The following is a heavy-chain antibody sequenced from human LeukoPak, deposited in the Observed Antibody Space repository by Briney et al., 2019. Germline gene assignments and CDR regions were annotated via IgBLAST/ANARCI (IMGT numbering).Heavy chain of an antibody. J-gene: IGHJ6*02. D-gene: IGHD4-11*01. V-gene: IGHV4-34*01. CDR1: GGSISSYY. CDR2: INHSGST. CDR3: ASSDSKGPYYYYYYGMDV. Sequence: SETLSLTCTVSGGSISSYYWSWIRQPPGKGLEWIGEINHSGSTNYNPSLKSRVTISVDTSKNQFSLKLSSVTAADTAVYYCASSDSKGPYYYYYYGMDVWGQGTTVTVSS.